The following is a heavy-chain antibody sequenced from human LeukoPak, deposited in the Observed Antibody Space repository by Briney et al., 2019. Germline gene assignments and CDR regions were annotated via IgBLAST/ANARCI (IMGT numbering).Heavy chain of an antibody. D-gene: IGHD3-22*01. CDR2: FDPEDAET. CDR3: AKDYYDSVYYFDY. V-gene: IGHV1-24*01. CDR1: GYTLTELC. J-gene: IGHJ4*02. Sequence: ASVKVSCKVSGYTLTELCMHWVRQAPGKGLEWMGGFDPEDAETIYAQRFQGRVTMTEDTSTDTAYMELSRLRSDDTAVYYCAKDYYDSVYYFDYWGQGTLVTVSS.